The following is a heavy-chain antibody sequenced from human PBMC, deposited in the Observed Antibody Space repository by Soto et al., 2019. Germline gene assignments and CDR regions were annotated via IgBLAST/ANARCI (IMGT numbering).Heavy chain of an antibody. V-gene: IGHV4-30-4*01. CDR1: GGSISSGDYY. CDR2: IYYSGST. CDR3: AREHYYGSGSYYN. D-gene: IGHD3-10*01. J-gene: IGHJ4*02. Sequence: SETLSLTCTVSGGSISSGDYYWSWIRQPPGKGLEWIGYIYYSGSTYYNPSLKSRVTISVDTSKNQFSLKLSSVTAADTAVYYCAREHYYGSGSYYNWGQGTLVTVSS.